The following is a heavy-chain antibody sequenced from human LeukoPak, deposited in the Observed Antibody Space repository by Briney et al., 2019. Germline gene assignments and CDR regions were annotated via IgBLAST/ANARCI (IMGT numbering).Heavy chain of an antibody. D-gene: IGHD3-22*01. Sequence: GGSLRLSCEASGFTLSNYAMSWVRQAPGKGLEWVSTLSGSGGTIYYADSVKGRFTISRDNSKNTLYLQVNSLRAEDTAIYYCAREIDSSGYQPNYFDYWGQGTLVTVSS. V-gene: IGHV3-23*01. CDR3: AREIDSSGYQPNYFDY. J-gene: IGHJ4*02. CDR1: GFTLSNYA. CDR2: LSGSGGTI.